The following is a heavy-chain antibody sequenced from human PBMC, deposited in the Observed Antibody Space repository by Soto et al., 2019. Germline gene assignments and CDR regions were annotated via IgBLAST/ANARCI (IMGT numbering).Heavy chain of an antibody. CDR3: ARGGGYDSIVCYDWGGDAFDI. Sequence: SETLSLTCTVSGGSISSYYWSWIRQPPGKGLEWIGYIYYSGSTSYNPSLKSRVTISVDTSQNQFSLKLSSVTAADTAGYYCARGGGYDSIVCYDWGGDAFDIWGQGTMVTVSS. V-gene: IGHV4-59*01. J-gene: IGHJ3*02. CDR1: GGSISSYY. D-gene: IGHD3-22*01. CDR2: IYYSGST.